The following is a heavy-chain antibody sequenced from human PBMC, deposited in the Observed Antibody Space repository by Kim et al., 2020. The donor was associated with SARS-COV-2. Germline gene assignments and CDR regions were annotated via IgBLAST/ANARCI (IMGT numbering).Heavy chain of an antibody. D-gene: IGHD4-4*01. CDR2: INHSGST. CDR3: ARGQGRTVTTYNFDY. Sequence: SETLSLTCAVYGGSFSGYYWSWIRQPPGKGLEWIGEINHSGSTNYNPSLKSRVTISVDTSKNQFSLKLSSETAADTAVYYCARGQGRTVTTYNFDYWGQGTLVTVSS. CDR1: GGSFSGYY. V-gene: IGHV4-34*01. J-gene: IGHJ4*02.